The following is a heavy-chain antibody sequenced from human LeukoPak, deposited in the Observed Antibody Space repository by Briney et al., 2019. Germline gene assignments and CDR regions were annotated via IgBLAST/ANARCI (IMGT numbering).Heavy chain of an antibody. CDR2: INYSGST. D-gene: IGHD6-19*01. Sequence: SETLSLTCTVSGGSISSYYWSWIRQPPGKGLEWIGYINYSGSTNYNPSLKSRVTISVDTSRNQLSLKLTSVTAADTAVYYCARATDSNGWLFDYWGQGTLVTVSS. CDR3: ARATDSNGWLFDY. J-gene: IGHJ4*02. V-gene: IGHV4-59*01. CDR1: GGSISSYY.